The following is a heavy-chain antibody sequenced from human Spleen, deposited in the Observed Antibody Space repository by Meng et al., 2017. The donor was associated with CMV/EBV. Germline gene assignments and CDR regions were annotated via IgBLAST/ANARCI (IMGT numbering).Heavy chain of an antibody. CDR1: GFTFNSYE. J-gene: IGHJ4*02. V-gene: IGHV3-30*02. CDR3: ARDLSDTYFDY. D-gene: IGHD3-16*01. CDR2: IRFDGIDT. Sequence: GGSLRLSCAASGFTFNSYEMNWVRQAPGKGLECVAYIRFDGIDTYYADFVKGRFTISRDNSKNMVHLQMNSLRAEDTAVYYCARDLSDTYFDYWGQGTLVTVSS.